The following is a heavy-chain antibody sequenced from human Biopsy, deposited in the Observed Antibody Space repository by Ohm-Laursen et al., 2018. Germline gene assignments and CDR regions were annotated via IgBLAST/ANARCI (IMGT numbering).Heavy chain of an antibody. J-gene: IGHJ4*02. CDR2: FSHTGTT. V-gene: IGHV4-34*01. Sequence: SETLSLTCAVDGGSFSGYDWTWIRQPPGKGLEWVGEFSHTGTTIYNPSLKSRLTISVDKSKNHFSLRLTSVTAADTAVYYCARRTLFTHYFDFWGPGTLVTVSS. CDR3: ARRTLFTHYFDF. CDR1: GGSFSGYD. D-gene: IGHD3-3*01.